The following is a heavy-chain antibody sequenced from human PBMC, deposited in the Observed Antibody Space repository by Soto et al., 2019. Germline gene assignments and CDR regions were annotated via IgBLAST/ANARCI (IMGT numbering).Heavy chain of an antibody. J-gene: IGHJ3*02. CDR1: GGSISSSNW. V-gene: IGHV4-4*02. Sequence: QVQLQESGPGLVKPSGTLSLTCAVSGGSISSSNWWSWVRQPPGKGLEWIGEIYHSGSTNYNPSLKRRVTTSVXXSXNXSSLKLSSVTAADTAVYYCARDTKYGSGGSCDAFDIWGQGTMVTVSS. D-gene: IGHD2-15*01. CDR2: IYHSGST. CDR3: ARDTKYGSGGSCDAFDI.